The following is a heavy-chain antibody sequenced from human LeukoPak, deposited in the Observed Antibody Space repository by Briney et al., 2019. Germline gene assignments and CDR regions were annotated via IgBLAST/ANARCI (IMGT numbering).Heavy chain of an antibody. CDR2: SNPNSAGT. V-gene: IGHV1-2*02. J-gene: IGHJ4*02. Sequence: ASVKVSCKASGYTFTGYYIHWVRQAPGQGLEWMGWSNPNSAGTNYAQKFQGRVTMTRDTSISTAYMELSGLRSDDTAVYYCARDVGEYCSSASCYASDHWGQGTLVTVSS. CDR1: GYTFTGYY. D-gene: IGHD2-2*01. CDR3: ARDVGEYCSSASCYASDH.